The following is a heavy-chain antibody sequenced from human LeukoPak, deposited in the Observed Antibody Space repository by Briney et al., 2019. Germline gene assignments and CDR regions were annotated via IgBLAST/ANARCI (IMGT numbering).Heavy chain of an antibody. CDR2: IYTSGST. CDR1: GGSISSYY. V-gene: IGHV4-4*07. Sequence: PSETLSLTCTVSGGSISSYYWSWIRQPAGKGLEWIGRIYTSGSTNYNPSLRSRITISLDTSKKQFSLKLSSVTAADTAVYYCARLGITMVRGVIIMYYYYYMDVWGKGTTVTVSS. J-gene: IGHJ6*03. CDR3: ARLGITMVRGVIIMYYYYYMDV. D-gene: IGHD3-10*01.